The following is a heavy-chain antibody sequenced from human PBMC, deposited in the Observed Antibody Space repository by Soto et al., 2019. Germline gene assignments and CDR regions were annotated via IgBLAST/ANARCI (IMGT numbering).Heavy chain of an antibody. CDR1: GFTFSSYG. D-gene: IGHD6-19*01. J-gene: IGHJ4*02. CDR2: IWYDGSNK. CDR3: ARDSLAVAGTFDY. V-gene: IGHV3-33*01. Sequence: GGSLRLSCAASGFTFSSYGMHWARQAPGKGLEWVAVIWYDGSNKYYADSVKGRFTISRDNSKNTLYLQMNSLRAEDTAVYYCARDSLAVAGTFDYWGQGTLVTVSS.